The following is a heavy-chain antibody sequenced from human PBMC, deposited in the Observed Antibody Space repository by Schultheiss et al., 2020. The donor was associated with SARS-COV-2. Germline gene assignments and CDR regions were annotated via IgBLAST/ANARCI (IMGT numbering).Heavy chain of an antibody. CDR1: GFTVSSNY. Sequence: GGSLRLSCAASGFTVSSNYMSWVRQAPGKGLVWVSRINSDGSSTSYADSVKGRFTISRDNAKNSLYLQMNSLRAEDTAVYYCARDGGRDGYNYFDYWGQGTLVTVSS. CDR3: ARDGGRDGYNYFDY. J-gene: IGHJ4*02. D-gene: IGHD5-24*01. CDR2: INSDGSST. V-gene: IGHV3-74*01.